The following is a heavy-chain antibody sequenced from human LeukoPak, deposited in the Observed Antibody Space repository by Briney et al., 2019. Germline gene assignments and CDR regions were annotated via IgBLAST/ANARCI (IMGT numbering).Heavy chain of an antibody. J-gene: IGHJ6*03. D-gene: IGHD4-11*01. CDR2: IYHSGST. V-gene: IGHV4-30-2*01. Sequence: SETLSLTCTVSGGSISSGGYYWSWIRQPPGKGLEWIGYIYHSGSTYYNPSLKSRVTISVDRSKNQFSLKLSSVTAADTAVYYCAAQSTVTTGYYYYYMDVWGKGTTVTVSS. CDR3: AAQSTVTTGYYYYYMDV. CDR1: GGSISSGGYY.